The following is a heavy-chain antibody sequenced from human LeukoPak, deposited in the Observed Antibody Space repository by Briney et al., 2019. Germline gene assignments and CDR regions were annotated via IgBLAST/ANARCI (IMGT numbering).Heavy chain of an antibody. D-gene: IGHD2-2*01. CDR1: GFTFISYW. V-gene: IGHV3-74*01. J-gene: IGHJ4*02. Sequence: GGSLRLSCAASGFTFISYWMHWVRQAPGKGLVWVSRINGYGSSTDFADSVKGRFTISRDNAKNTLYLQMNSLRAEDTAVYYCARAAPGNPALDYGGQEPLVTVS. CDR2: INGYGSST. CDR3: ARAAPGNPALDY.